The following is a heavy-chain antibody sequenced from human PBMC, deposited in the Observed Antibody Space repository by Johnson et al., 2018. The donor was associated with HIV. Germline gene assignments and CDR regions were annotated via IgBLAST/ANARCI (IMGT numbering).Heavy chain of an antibody. CDR2: LFSGVTT. CDR1: VSSYY. D-gene: IGHD5-24*01. J-gene: IGHJ3*02. Sequence: VSSYYMTWVRQAPGKGLEWVSVLFSGVTTYYADSVKGRFTISRDSSKNTLYLQMNSLRAEDKAVYYCARACRDGYTCDAFDMWGQGTLVTVSS. CDR3: ARACRDGYTCDAFDM. V-gene: IGHV3-66*01.